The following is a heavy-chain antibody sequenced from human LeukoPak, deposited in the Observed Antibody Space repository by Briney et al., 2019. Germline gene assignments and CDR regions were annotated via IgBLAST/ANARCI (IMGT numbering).Heavy chain of an antibody. CDR1: GYTFTGYY. D-gene: IGHD1-26*01. V-gene: IGHV1-2*02. CDR3: ARVIPQKWDLPGKWFDP. J-gene: IGHJ5*02. CDR2: INPNSGGT. Sequence: ASVKVSCKASGYTFTGYYMHWVRQAPGQGLEWMGWINPNSGGTDYAQKFQGRVTMTRDTSINTAYMELKRLRSDDTAVYYCARVIPQKWDLPGKWFDPWGQGTLVTVSS.